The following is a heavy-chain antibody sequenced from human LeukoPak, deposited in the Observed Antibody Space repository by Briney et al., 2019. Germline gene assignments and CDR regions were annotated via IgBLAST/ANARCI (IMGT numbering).Heavy chain of an antibody. CDR1: GGSISSGSYY. CDR3: ARGPPDYDMGFDP. CDR2: IYTSGST. D-gene: IGHD3-22*01. Sequence: SETLSLTCTVSGGSISSGSYYWSWIRQPAGKGLQWIGRIYTSGSTNYNPSLKSRVTISVDTSKNQFSLKLSSVTAADTAVYYCARGPPDYDMGFDPWGQGTLVTVSS. J-gene: IGHJ5*02. V-gene: IGHV4-61*02.